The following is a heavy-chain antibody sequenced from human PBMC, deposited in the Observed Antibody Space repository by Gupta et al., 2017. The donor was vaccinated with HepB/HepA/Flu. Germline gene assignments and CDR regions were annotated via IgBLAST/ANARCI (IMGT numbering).Heavy chain of an antibody. D-gene: IGHD3-16*01. V-gene: IGHV2-5*02. Sequence: QITLTESGPTLVRPTQTLTLTCTFSGFSLTTNGVGVGWIRQPPGEALEWVALIYWDDDKRYNPSLKSRVTITKDTSKNQVVLTMTNMDSVDTGTYYCAHRQVGDTRTWYWGSFDYWGEGTLVTVSS. CDR1: GFSLTTNGVG. CDR2: IYWDDDK. J-gene: IGHJ4*02. CDR3: AHRQVGDTRTWYWGSFDY.